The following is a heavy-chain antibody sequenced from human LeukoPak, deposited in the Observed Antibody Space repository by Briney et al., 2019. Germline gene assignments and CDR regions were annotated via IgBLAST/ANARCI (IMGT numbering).Heavy chain of an antibody. CDR3: ARLTGYSGSEYYFDY. V-gene: IGHV4-39*01. D-gene: IGHD1-26*01. CDR2: IYYSGSA. CDR1: GGSISSSGYY. J-gene: IGHJ4*02. Sequence: SETLSLTCTVSGGSISSSGYYWSWIRQPPGKGLEWIGTIYYSGSAYYNPSLKTQVTISVDTSKNQFSLKLSSVTAADTAVYYCARLTGYSGSEYYFDYWGQGTLVTVSS.